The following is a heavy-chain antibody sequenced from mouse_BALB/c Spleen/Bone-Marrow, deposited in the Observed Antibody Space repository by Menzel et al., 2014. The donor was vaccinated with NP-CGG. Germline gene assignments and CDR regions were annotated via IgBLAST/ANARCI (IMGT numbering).Heavy chain of an antibody. J-gene: IGHJ4*01. D-gene: IGHD2-5*01. Sequence: VQLQQSGAELVRPGVSVEISCKGSGYTFTDYAMHWVKQSHAESLEWIGVINTYFGDISYNQKFKGKATIAVDKTSRTVYMELARLTAVDSAIYYCARGYSNNYAMDYWGQGTSVTVSS. CDR2: INTYFGDI. CDR3: ARGYSNNYAMDY. CDR1: GYTFTDYA. V-gene: IGHV1S137*01.